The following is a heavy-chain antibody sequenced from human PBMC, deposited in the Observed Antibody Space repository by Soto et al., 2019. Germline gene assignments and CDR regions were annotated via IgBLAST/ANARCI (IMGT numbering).Heavy chain of an antibody. CDR1: GFTFSSYG. CDR3: AKASERGAFDI. J-gene: IGHJ3*02. V-gene: IGHV3-30*18. Sequence: GGSLRLSCAASGFTFSSYGMHWVRQAPGKGLEWVAVISYDGSNKYYGDSVKGRFTISRDNSKNTLYVQMNSLRIEDTAIYYCAKASERGAFDIWGQGTMVTVSS. CDR2: ISYDGSNK. D-gene: IGHD3-10*01.